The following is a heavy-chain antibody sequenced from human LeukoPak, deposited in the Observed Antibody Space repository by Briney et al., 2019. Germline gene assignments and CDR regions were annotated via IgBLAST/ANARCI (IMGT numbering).Heavy chain of an antibody. D-gene: IGHD3-16*02. Sequence: PSETLSLTCTVSGYSISSGYYWGWIRQPPGEGLEWIGSIYHSGSTNYNPSLKSRVTISVDTSKNQFSLKLSSVTAADTAVYYCARLYYDYVWGSYRWRGYFDYWGQGTLVTVSS. CDR2: IYHSGST. V-gene: IGHV4-38-2*02. CDR3: ARLYYDYVWGSYRWRGYFDY. J-gene: IGHJ4*02. CDR1: GYSISSGYY.